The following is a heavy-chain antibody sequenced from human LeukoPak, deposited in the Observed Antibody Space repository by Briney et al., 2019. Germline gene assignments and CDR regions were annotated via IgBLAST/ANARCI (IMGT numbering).Heavy chain of an antibody. D-gene: IGHD6-13*01. CDR3: AKDLEGAAASFDY. CDR1: GFTFSSYG. V-gene: IGHV3-30*02. CDR2: IRYDGSNK. Sequence: GGSLRLSRAASGFTFSSYGMQWVRQAPGKGLEWVAFIRYDGSNKYYADSVKGRFTISRDNSKNTLYLQMNSLRAEDTAVYYCAKDLEGAAASFDYWGKGTLVTVSS. J-gene: IGHJ4*02.